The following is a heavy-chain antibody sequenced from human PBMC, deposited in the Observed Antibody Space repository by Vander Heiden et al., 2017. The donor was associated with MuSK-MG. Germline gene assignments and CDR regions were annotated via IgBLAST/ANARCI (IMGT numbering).Heavy chain of an antibody. CDR1: GFTFGSYS. J-gene: IGHJ6*02. V-gene: IGHV3-48*04. CDR3: ASVAAAPYYYYGMDV. CDR2: ISSSSSTI. D-gene: IGHD6-13*01. Sequence: EVQLVESGGGLVQPGGSLSLSCAASGFTFGSYSMNWVRQAPGKGLEWVSYISSSSSTIYYADSVKGRFTISRDNAKNSLYLQMNSLRAEDTAVYYCASVAAAPYYYYGMDVWGQGTTVTVSS.